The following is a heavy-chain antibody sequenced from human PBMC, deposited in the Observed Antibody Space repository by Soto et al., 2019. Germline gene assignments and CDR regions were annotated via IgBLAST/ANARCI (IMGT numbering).Heavy chain of an antibody. CDR3: AADCGGDCCPLAFDI. D-gene: IGHD2-21*02. Sequence: QVQLVQSGAEVKTPGSSVKVSCKASGGTFSSYAISWVRQAPGQGLEWMGGIIPIFGTAKYSQKFQCRVTSTAAESTRTAYMELRRPKSADVAVYYCAADCGGDCCPLAFDIWGQGTLVTVSS. CDR1: GGTFSSYA. CDR2: IIPIFGTA. V-gene: IGHV1-69*01. J-gene: IGHJ3*02.